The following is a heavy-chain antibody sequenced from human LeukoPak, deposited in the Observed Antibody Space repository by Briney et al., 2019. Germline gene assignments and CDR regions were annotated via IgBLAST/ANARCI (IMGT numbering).Heavy chain of an antibody. J-gene: IGHJ5*02. CDR2: IYYSGST. CDR1: GASISSSTVY. V-gene: IGHV4-39*01. Sequence: SETLSRTCTVSGASISSSTVYWGWIRQPPGKGLEWIANIYYSGSTYYNPSLKSRVTISVDTSKNQFSLKLSSVTAADTAVYYCAGLIRPGWFDPWGQGTLVTVSS. D-gene: IGHD1-14*01. CDR3: AGLIRPGWFDP.